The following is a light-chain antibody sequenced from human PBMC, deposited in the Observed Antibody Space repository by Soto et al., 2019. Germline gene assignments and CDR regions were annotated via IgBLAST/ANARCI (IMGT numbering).Light chain of an antibody. Sequence: DIQMTQSPSTLSGSVGDRVTITCRASQTISSWLAWYQQKPGKAPKLLIYGASILQNGVPSRFGGSGSGTEFTLTISSLQPEDFATYYCLQYNSPPLTFGQGTKVDIK. V-gene: IGKV1-5*01. CDR1: QTISSW. J-gene: IGKJ1*01. CDR2: GAS. CDR3: LQYNSPPLT.